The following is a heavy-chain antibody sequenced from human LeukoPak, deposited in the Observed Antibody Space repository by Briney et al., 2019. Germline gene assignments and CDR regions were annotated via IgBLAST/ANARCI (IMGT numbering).Heavy chain of an antibody. CDR1: GYSISSGYY. V-gene: IGHV4-38-2*02. CDR3: ARDGSYYDSSGYLSY. D-gene: IGHD3-22*01. Sequence: SETLSLTCTAPGYSISSGYYWGWIRQPPGKGLEWIGSIYHRGRTFYNPSLKSRVTISVDTSKNQFSLKLSSVTAADTAVYYCARDGSYYDSSGYLSYWGQGTLVTVSS. CDR2: IYHRGRT. J-gene: IGHJ4*02.